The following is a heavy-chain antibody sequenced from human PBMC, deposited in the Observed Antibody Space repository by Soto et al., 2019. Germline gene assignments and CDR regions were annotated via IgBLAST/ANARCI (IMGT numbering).Heavy chain of an antibody. J-gene: IGHJ5*02. CDR3: ARYRATYYDFWSGYSGYNWFDP. V-gene: IGHV4-59*01. CDR1: SDSISNYY. Sequence: SETLSLTCTVSSDSISNYYCSWFRQPPGKGLEWIGYMHYNGYTSYDPSLRSRVTISVDTSKNQFSLKLSSVTAADTAVYYCARYRATYYDFWSGYSGYNWFDPWGQGTLVTVS. D-gene: IGHD3-3*01. CDR2: MHYNGYT.